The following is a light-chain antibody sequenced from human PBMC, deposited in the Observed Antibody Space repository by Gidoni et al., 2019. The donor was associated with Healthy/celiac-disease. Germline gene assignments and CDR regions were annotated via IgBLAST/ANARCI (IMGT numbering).Light chain of an antibody. CDR3: QQYNNWPPHT. CDR1: QSVSSN. V-gene: IGKV3-15*01. Sequence: IVMTQSPATLSVSPGERPTLSCKASQSVSSNLAWYQQKPGQAPRLLIYGASSRANCILARLSGSGSGKEFTLTISSLQSEDFAVYYCQQYNNWPPHTFGQGTKLEIK. CDR2: GAS. J-gene: IGKJ2*01.